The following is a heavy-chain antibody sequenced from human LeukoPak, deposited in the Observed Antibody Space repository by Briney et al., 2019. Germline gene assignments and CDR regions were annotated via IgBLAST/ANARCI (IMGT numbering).Heavy chain of an antibody. D-gene: IGHD3-10*01. CDR2: INSDGSST. V-gene: IGHV3-74*01. CDR3: ARDSPRQRGHDS. J-gene: IGHJ4*02. CDR1: GFIFSSYW. Sequence: GGSLRLSCAASGFIFSSYWMHWVRQAPGKGLVWVSRINSDGSSTSYADSVKGRFTISRDNAKNTLYLQMNSLRAEDTAVYYCARDSPRQRGHDSWGQGTLVTVSS.